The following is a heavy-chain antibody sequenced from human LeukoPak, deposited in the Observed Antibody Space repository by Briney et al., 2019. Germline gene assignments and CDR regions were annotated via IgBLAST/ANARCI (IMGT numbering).Heavy chain of an antibody. Sequence: PGGSLRLFCAASGFSFSSYNIHWVRQAPGKGLEWVSFIRYDGSSKYFADSVKGRFTISRDNSRDTLYLQMNSLRPEDTAVYYCAKQGSYCMDYWGQGTLVTVSS. CDR1: GFSFSSYN. J-gene: IGHJ4*02. CDR2: IRYDGSSK. D-gene: IGHD3-10*01. V-gene: IGHV3-30*02. CDR3: AKQGSYCMDY.